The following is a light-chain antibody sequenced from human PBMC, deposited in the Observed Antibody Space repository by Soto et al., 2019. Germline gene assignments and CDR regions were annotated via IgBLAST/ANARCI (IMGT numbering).Light chain of an antibody. J-gene: IGKJ4*01. V-gene: IGKV3-20*01. CDR3: QQYGSSPS. CDR1: QSVRSSY. CDR2: GAS. Sequence: EIVLTQSPATLSLSPGERATLSCRASQSVRSSYLAWYQQKPGQAPSLLIYGASNRATGIADRFSGSGSGTDFTLTISRLEPEDFAVYYCQQYGSSPSFGGGTKVEIK.